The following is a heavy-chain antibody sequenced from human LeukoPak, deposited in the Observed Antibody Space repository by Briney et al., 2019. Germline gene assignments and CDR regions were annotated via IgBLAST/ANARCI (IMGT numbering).Heavy chain of an antibody. D-gene: IGHD2-21*02. CDR1: GGTFSSYA. CDR3: ARAAGNCGGDCYSPPSD. CDR2: IIPIFGTA. V-gene: IGHV1-69*05. J-gene: IGHJ4*02. Sequence: SVKVSCKASGGTFSSYAISWVRQAPGHGLEWMGRIIPIFGTANYAQKFQGRVTITTDESTSTAYMELSSLRSEDTAVYYCARAAGNCGGDCYSPPSDWGQGTLVTVSS.